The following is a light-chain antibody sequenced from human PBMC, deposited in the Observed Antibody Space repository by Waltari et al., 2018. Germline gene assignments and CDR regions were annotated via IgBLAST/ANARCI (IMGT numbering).Light chain of an antibody. J-gene: IGLJ3*02. CDR2: DAS. CDR1: SRDVGNDND. Sequence: QSALTQPASVSGSPGQSITLSCTGTSRDVGNDNDVSRYQHHPGRATKLMVSDASDRPSGVSNRFSGSKSGNTASLTISGLQAEDEGDYYCCSYTNVGSWVFGGGTKVTVL. V-gene: IGLV2-14*03. CDR3: CSYTNVGSWV.